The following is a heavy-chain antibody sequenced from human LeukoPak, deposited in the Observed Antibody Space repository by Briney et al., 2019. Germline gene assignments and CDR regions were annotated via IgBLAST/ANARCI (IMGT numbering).Heavy chain of an antibody. CDR1: GFTFSSYE. CDR3: ARDRDDSTTVTTPLYFDY. D-gene: IGHD4-17*01. V-gene: IGHV3-48*03. CDR2: ISSSGSTI. Sequence: PGGSLRLSCAASGFTFSSYEMNWVRQAPGKGLEWVSYISSSGSTIYYADSVKGRFTISRDNAKNSLYLQMNSLRAEDTAVYYCARDRDDSTTVTTPLYFDYWGQGTLVTVSS. J-gene: IGHJ4*02.